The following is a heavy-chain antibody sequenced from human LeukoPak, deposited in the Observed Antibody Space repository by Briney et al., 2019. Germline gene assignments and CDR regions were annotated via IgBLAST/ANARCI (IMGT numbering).Heavy chain of an antibody. J-gene: IGHJ1*01. Sequence: PGRSLRLSCAASGFTFSSYAMHWFRQAPGKGLEWVAVISYDGSNKYYADSVKGRFTISRDNSKNTLYLQMNSLRAEDTAVYYCASVYSSSWYSNFQHWGQGTLVTVSS. CDR2: ISYDGSNK. CDR1: GFTFSSYA. CDR3: ASVYSSSWYSNFQH. V-gene: IGHV3-30-3*01. D-gene: IGHD6-13*01.